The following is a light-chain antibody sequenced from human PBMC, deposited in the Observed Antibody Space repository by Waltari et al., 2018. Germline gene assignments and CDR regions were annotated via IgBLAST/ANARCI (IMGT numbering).Light chain of an antibody. Sequence: QSVLTQPPSASATPGQRVTISCSGRSPTIGSNTVNWYQQLPGTAPKLLIHSNNQRPSGVPDRFSGSKSDTSASLAINGLQSEDEAIYYCAVWDDSLNGRVFGGGTKLAVL. CDR2: SNN. CDR1: SPTIGSNT. V-gene: IGLV1-44*01. J-gene: IGLJ3*02. CDR3: AVWDDSLNGRV.